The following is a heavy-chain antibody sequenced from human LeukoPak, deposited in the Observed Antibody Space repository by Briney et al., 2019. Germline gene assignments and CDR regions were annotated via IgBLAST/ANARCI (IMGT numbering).Heavy chain of an antibody. J-gene: IGHJ3*01. CDR2: INPNTGGT. CDR3: ARKGGPRVNAFDF. CDR1: GYTFTDYY. D-gene: IGHD1-14*01. V-gene: IGHV1-2*02. Sequence: ASVKVSCKASGYTFTDYYMHWVRQAPGQRLEWMGSINPNTGGTNYAQMFQGRVTMTRDTSISTAYMELTGLRYDDTAMYFCARKGGPRVNAFDFWGQGTMVTVSS.